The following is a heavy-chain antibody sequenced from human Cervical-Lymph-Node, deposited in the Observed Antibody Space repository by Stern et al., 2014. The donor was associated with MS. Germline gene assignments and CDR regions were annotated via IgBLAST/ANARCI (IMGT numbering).Heavy chain of an antibody. CDR3: ARDDTSSSWYNY. CDR1: GFTFNNYW. D-gene: IGHD6-13*01. Sequence: VQLVQSGGGLVQPGGSLRLSCAASGFTFNNYWMTWVRQAPGKGLEWVANIKQDGSEKFYVNSVKGRFIISRDNAKNSLYLQMNALKAEDTAVYYCARDDTSSSWYNYWGQGTLVTVSS. J-gene: IGHJ4*02. V-gene: IGHV3-7*01. CDR2: IKQDGSEK.